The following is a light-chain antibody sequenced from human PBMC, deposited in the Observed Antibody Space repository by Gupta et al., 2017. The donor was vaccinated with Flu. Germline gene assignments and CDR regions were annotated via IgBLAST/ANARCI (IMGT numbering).Light chain of an antibody. CDR2: KNN. Sequence: TATQHRTGQSYNGGNPGSAWLHQYETHAPKLLIYKNNKRPSGIPERFSASKSGTTATLTITGLQPEDEADYYCSAWDSSLSNGVFGGGTKLTVL. CDR3: SAWDSSLSNGV. V-gene: IGLV10-54*04. J-gene: IGLJ3*02. CDR1: SYNGGNPG.